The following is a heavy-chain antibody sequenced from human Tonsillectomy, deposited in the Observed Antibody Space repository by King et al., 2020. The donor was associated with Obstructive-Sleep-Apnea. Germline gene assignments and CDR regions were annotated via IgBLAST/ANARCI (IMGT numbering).Heavy chain of an antibody. V-gene: IGHV4-34*01. J-gene: IGHJ3*02. CDR3: ARGDTYYYDSSVYYRTDAFDI. D-gene: IGHD3-22*01. Sequence: VQLQQWGAGLLKPSETLSLTCAVYGGSFSGYYWNWIRQPPGKGLEWIGEINHSGITNYNPSLKSRVTISGDTSKNQFSLKLSSVTAADTAVYYCARGDTYYYDSSVYYRTDAFDIWGQGTMVTVSS. CDR2: INHSGIT. CDR1: GGSFSGYY.